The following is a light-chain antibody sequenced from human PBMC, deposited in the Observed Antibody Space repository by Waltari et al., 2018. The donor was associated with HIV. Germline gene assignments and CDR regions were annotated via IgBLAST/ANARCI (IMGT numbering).Light chain of an antibody. Sequence: QSALTQPDSVSGSPGQSLTISCTGPNRNIGFFHLVSWYRQYPGKAPQLIIYGVTSRPSGISSRFSGSKSGNTASLTISGLQVDDEADYYCNSYASDDTVVFGGGTKLTVL. CDR1: NRNIGFFHL. CDR3: NSYASDDTVV. J-gene: IGLJ2*01. V-gene: IGLV2-14*01. CDR2: GVT.